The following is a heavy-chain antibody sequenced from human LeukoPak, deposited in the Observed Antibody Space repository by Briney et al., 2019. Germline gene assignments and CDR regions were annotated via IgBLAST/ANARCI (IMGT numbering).Heavy chain of an antibody. Sequence: GGSLRLSCAASGFTFSSYGMHWVRQAPGKGLEWVAFIRSDGSNKYYADSVKGRFTISRDNSKNTLYLQMNSLRAEDTAVYYCARARNYYDSSDYYYEGDAFDIWGQGTMVTVSS. CDR3: ARARNYYDSSDYYYEGDAFDI. V-gene: IGHV3-30*02. CDR2: IRSDGSNK. D-gene: IGHD3-22*01. CDR1: GFTFSSYG. J-gene: IGHJ3*02.